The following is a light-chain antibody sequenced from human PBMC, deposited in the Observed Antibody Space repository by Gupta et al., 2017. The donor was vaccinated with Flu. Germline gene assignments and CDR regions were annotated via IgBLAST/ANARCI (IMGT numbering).Light chain of an antibody. V-gene: IGLV1-44*01. Sequence: RVTISCSGSNSKIGGNTVGWYPHLPGPAPNLLIYSNNRRPSGVPDRFSGSKSGTSASLAISGLQAEDEADYYCAAWDDGRNGWIFGGGTKLTVL. J-gene: IGLJ2*01. CDR1: NSKIGGNT. CDR3: AAWDDGRNGWI. CDR2: SNN.